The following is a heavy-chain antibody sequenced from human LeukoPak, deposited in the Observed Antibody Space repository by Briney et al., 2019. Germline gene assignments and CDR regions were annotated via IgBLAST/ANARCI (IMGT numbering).Heavy chain of an antibody. D-gene: IGHD3-10*01. Sequence: ASVKVSCKASGYTFTGYYMHWVRQAPGQGLEWMGWINPNSGGTNYAQRFQDRVTMTRDTSISTAYMELSRLRSDDTAVYYCASAPAEYYYGSGSYYNVWGQGTLVTVSS. CDR3: ASAPAEYYYGSGSYYNV. CDR1: GYTFTGYY. V-gene: IGHV1-2*02. CDR2: INPNSGGT. J-gene: IGHJ4*02.